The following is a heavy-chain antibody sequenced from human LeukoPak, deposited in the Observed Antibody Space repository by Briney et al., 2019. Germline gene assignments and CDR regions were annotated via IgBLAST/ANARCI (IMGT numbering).Heavy chain of an antibody. CDR2: IAASGST. D-gene: IGHD3-10*01. J-gene: IGHJ4*02. V-gene: IGHV3-69-1*01. Sequence: GGSLRLSCAASGFTVSSNYMSWVRQAPGKGLEWVSSIAASGSTYYLDSVKGRFTISRDNAKTSLHLQMSSLRAEDTAVYYCARSLGGWYYGAGYSPGEWGQGTLVTVSS. CDR1: GFTVSSNY. CDR3: ARSLGGWYYGAGYSPGE.